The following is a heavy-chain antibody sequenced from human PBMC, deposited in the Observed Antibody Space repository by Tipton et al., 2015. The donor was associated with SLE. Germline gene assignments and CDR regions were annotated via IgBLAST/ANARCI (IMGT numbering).Heavy chain of an antibody. J-gene: IGHJ4*02. CDR2: IYYSGST. V-gene: IGHV4-59*08. Sequence: LRLSCTVSGGSISSYYWSWIRQPPGKGLEWIGYIYYSGSTNYNPSLKSRVTISVDTPKNQFSLRRSSVTAADTAVYYCARRLSSGHYFDYWGQGTLVTVSS. CDR1: GGSISSYY. D-gene: IGHD3-22*01. CDR3: ARRLSSGHYFDY.